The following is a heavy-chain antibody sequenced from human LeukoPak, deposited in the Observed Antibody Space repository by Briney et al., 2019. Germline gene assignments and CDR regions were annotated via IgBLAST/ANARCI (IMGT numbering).Heavy chain of an antibody. CDR2: ITGSGRGT. V-gene: IGHV3-23*01. Sequence: GGSLRLSCAASGFTFSTYAMNWVRQAPGKGLEWVSGITGSGRGTYYADSVKGRFTISRDNSKNTLYLEMHSLRAEDTAVYYCAKQDLGHPDYYYYYYLDVWGKGTTVTVSS. CDR3: AKQDLGHPDYYYYYYLDV. J-gene: IGHJ6*03. D-gene: IGHD1-26*01. CDR1: GFTFSTYA.